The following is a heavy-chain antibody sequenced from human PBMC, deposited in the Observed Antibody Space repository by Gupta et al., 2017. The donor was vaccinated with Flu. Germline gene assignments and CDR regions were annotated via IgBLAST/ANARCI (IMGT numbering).Heavy chain of an antibody. CDR2: AYFSGST. CDR1: GASISDSNFY. D-gene: IGHD3-22*01. V-gene: IGHV4-39*01. CDR3: ARSPVVVRRYWYFDL. Sequence: QVQMQESGPGLVKPSETLSLSCAVSGASISDSNFYWGWVRQSPGKGLKWIGNAYFSGSTYYNPSLKGRVAVSVDTSKNEVSLRLTSVTATDSGIYYCARSPVVVRRYWYFDLWGRGALVTVS. J-gene: IGHJ2*01.